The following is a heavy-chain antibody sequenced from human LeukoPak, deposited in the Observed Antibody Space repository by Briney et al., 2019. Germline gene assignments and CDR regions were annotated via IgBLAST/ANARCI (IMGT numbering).Heavy chain of an antibody. V-gene: IGHV4-30-2*01. D-gene: IGHD2-21*02. CDR2: IYHSGST. J-gene: IGHJ4*02. CDR3: ARVNPIVVVTAGYFDY. CDR1: GGSISSGGYY. Sequence: SQTLSLTCTVSGGSISSGGYYWSWIRQPPGKGLEWIGYIYHSGSTYYNPSLKSRVTISVDRSKNQFSLKLSSVTAADTAVYYCARVNPIVVVTAGYFDYWGQGTLVTVSS.